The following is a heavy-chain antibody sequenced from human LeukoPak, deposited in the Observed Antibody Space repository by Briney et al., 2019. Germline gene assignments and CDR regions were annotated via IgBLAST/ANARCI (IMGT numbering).Heavy chain of an antibody. CDR3: AGGSRWSFHFDC. V-gene: IGHV3-53*04. J-gene: IGHJ4*02. D-gene: IGHD6-13*01. CDR2: IYSGGNT. CDR1: GIAFRNYA. Sequence: GGSLRLSCVASGIAFRNYAMTWVRQAPGKGLEWVSVIYSGGNTDYADSVKGRFIISRHNSKNTLYLQMNSLRAEDTAVYYCAGGSRWSFHFDCWGQGTLVTVSS.